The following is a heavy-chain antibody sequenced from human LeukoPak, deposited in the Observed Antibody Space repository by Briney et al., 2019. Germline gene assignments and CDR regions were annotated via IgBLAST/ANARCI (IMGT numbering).Heavy chain of an antibody. Sequence: GSLRLSCAASGFTFSSYAMHWVRQAPGKGLEWVAVISSDGSIEYYPDSVKGRSTISRDNSKNTLYLHMNSLRGEDTAVYYCARDHQYSSSWYKDYFDYWGQGTLVTVSS. D-gene: IGHD6-13*01. V-gene: IGHV3-30-3*01. J-gene: IGHJ4*02. CDR3: ARDHQYSSSWYKDYFDY. CDR2: ISSDGSIE. CDR1: GFTFSSYA.